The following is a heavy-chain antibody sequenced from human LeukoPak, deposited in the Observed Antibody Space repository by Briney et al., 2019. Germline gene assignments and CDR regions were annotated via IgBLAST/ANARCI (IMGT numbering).Heavy chain of an antibody. CDR3: ARARGGTYADFDY. CDR2: IYYSGTT. V-gene: IGHV4-38-2*01. J-gene: IGHJ4*02. Sequence: SETLSLTCAVSSYSISSGFYWGWIRQPPGKGLEWIGSIYYSGTTYYNPSLKSRVTISVDTSKNQFSLKLCSVPAADTAVYYCARARGGTYADFDYWGQGTLVTVSS. CDR1: SYSISSGFY. D-gene: IGHD1-26*01.